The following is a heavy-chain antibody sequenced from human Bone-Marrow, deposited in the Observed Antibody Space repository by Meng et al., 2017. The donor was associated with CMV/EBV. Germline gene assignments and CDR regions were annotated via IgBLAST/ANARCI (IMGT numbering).Heavy chain of an antibody. CDR2: VSWNGSRT. CDR3: AKDRGWGSYYFDY. V-gene: IGHV3-19*01. D-gene: IGHD7-27*01. Sequence: GESLKISCAASGFTFSNSDMNWVRQAPGKGLEWVSGVSWNGSRTHYADSVKGRFIISRDNSKNTLYLQMNSLRAEDTAVYYCAKDRGWGSYYFDYWGQGTLVTVSS. J-gene: IGHJ4*02. CDR1: GFTFSNSD.